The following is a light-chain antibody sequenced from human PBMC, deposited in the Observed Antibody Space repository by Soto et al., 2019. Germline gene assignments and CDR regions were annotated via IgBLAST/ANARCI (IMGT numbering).Light chain of an antibody. CDR1: SGHSSYI. V-gene: IGLV4-60*02. CDR3: ETWDSNTRV. J-gene: IGLJ1*01. Sequence: QPVLTQSSSASASLGSSVKLTCTLSSGHSSYIIAWHQQRPGKAPRYLMKREGSGSYNKGSGVPDRFSGSSSGAERYLTISNLQFEDEADYYCETWDSNTRVFGTGTKLTVL. CDR2: REGSGSY.